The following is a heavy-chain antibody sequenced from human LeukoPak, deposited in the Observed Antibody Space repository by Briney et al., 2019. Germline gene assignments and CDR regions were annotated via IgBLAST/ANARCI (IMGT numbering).Heavy chain of an antibody. V-gene: IGHV1-18*01. CDR2: IRAYNGNT. Sequence: SVSLSCKASVGTLSSYAVSCVRRAPGQALEGMGWIRAYNGNTNYAQKRQCRVNITTDKSTSRAYTELRSLRADDTAVYYCAGSLRVRSAFDIWGQGTMVTVSS. CDR3: AGSLRVRSAFDI. CDR1: VGTLSSYA. J-gene: IGHJ3*02. D-gene: IGHD1-1*01.